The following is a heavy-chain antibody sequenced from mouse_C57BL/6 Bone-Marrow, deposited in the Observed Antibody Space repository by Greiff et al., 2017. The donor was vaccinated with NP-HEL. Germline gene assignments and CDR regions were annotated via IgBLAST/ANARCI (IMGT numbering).Heavy chain of an antibody. J-gene: IGHJ1*03. V-gene: IGHV1-22*01. CDR3: ARFGLCLRHTGYWYFYV. D-gene: IGHD2-2*01. CDR1: FSPFPSSL. CDR2: LNPLPSCP. Sequence: EVQLQQSGPELVNPWASVKLSCKASFSPFPSSLLPFFPPPPFPLLSFLFSLNPLPSCPSYNQKFKGKATLTVNKSSSTAYMELRSLTSEDSAVYYCARFGLCLRHTGYWYFYVWGTGTTVTVSS.